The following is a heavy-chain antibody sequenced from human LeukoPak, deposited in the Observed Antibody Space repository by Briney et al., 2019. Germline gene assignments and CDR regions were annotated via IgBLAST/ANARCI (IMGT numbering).Heavy chain of an antibody. Sequence: PSETLSLTCTVSGGSIASGDFHWSWIRHYPGKGLEWIGYIYHSGSTYYNPSLKSRLTISVDTSKNQFPLKLSSVTAADTAVYYCARTRSSPTFGDIVVVPAASRVYYFDYWGQGTLVTVSS. CDR1: GGSIASGDFH. CDR3: ARTRSSPTFGDIVVVPAASRVYYFDY. D-gene: IGHD2-2*01. J-gene: IGHJ4*02. V-gene: IGHV4-31*03. CDR2: IYHSGST.